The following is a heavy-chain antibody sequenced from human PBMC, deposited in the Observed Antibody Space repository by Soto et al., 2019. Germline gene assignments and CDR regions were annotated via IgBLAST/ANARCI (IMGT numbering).Heavy chain of an antibody. CDR1: GGSISSSSYY. CDR2: IYYSGST. CDR3: ARRGGVATNAFDI. D-gene: IGHD5-12*01. J-gene: IGHJ3*02. Sequence: ETLSLTCTVSGGSISSSSYYWGWIRQPPGKGLEWIGIIYYSGSTYHNPSLKSRVTISVDTSKNQFSLKLSSVTAADTAVYYCARRGGVATNAFDIWGQGTMVTVSS. V-gene: IGHV4-39*01.